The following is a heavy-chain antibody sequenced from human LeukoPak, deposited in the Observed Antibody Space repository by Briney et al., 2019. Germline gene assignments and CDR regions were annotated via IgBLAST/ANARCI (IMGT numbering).Heavy chain of an antibody. V-gene: IGHV3-21*01. D-gene: IGHD4-11*01. Sequence: GGSLRLSCAASGFTFSSYSMNWVRQAPGKGLEWVSSFSSKGGSIYYADSVKGRFTISRDNAKNSLFLQMNGLRAEDTAVYYCSRGSNCDYWGQGTLVTVSS. CDR3: SRGSNCDY. CDR1: GFTFSSYS. J-gene: IGHJ4*02. CDR2: FSSKGGSI.